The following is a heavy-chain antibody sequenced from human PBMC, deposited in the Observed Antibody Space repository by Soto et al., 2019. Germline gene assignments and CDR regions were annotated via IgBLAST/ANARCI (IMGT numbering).Heavy chain of an antibody. CDR3: ARAGTYYYDSSGYYFYNY. D-gene: IGHD3-22*01. CDR1: GGSFSGYY. CDR2: INHSGST. J-gene: IGHJ4*02. Sequence: QVQLQQWGAGLLKPSETLSLTCAVYGGSFSGYYWSWIRQPPGKGLEWIGEINHSGSTNYNPSLKSRVTISVDTSKKQFSLKLSSVTAADTAVYYCARAGTYYYDSSGYYFYNYWGQGTLVTVSS. V-gene: IGHV4-34*01.